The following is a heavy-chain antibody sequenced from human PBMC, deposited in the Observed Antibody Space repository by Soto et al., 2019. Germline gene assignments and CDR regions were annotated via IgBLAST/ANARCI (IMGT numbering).Heavy chain of an antibody. CDR3: ASVPIWCGSSSCYTEGFDS. V-gene: IGHV3-23*01. CDR2: ISAGGSDT. D-gene: IGHD2-2*01. CDR1: GFVFSDYA. Sequence: EVQLLDSGGGWVQPGGSLRLSCVASGFVFSDYAMSWVRQAPGKGLEWVSAISAGGSDTYYADSVKGRFTVSRVNSESTLYLQMNTLRAEDTVIYYCASVPIWCGSSSCYTEGFDSWGQGTLVTVSS. J-gene: IGHJ4*02.